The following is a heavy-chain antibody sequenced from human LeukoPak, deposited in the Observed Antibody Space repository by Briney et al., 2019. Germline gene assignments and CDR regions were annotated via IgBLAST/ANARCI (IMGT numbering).Heavy chain of an antibody. CDR1: GFTFSGYS. J-gene: IGHJ4*02. D-gene: IGHD6-6*01. V-gene: IGHV3-23*01. CDR2: ISSGVYST. CDR3: AKDWPYSSSSAYYFDY. Sequence: GGSLRLSCVASGFTFSGYSMSWVRQAPGKGLEWVSTISSGVYSTYYADSVQGRFTISRDNSKNTLYLQMNSLRAEDTAVYYCAKDWPYSSSSAYYFDYWGQGTLVTVSS.